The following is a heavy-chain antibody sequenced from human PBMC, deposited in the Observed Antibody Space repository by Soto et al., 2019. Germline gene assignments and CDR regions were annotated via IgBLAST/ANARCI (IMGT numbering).Heavy chain of an antibody. V-gene: IGHV1-18*01. D-gene: IGHD1-1*01. CDR2: ISGYNGNT. CDR3: AREDPSPVAEPTYYYYGMDL. J-gene: IGHJ6*02. CDR1: GYIFSSYG. Sequence: QVQLVQSGPEVKQAGDSVKVSCQTSGYIFSSYGISWVRQAPGQGLEWLGWISGYNGNTKYAEEFQGRVTMTTDRYSRTAYMELRSLRLDDTAVYYCAREDPSPVAEPTYYYYGMDLWGQGTTVTVSS.